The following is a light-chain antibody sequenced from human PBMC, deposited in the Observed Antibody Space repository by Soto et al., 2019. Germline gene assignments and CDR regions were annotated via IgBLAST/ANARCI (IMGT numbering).Light chain of an antibody. CDR2: EVT. Sequence: QSVLAQPASVSESPGQSITISCTGTTSDIAGYNYVSWYQQHPGKAPKLLIYEVTSRASGVSHRFSGSKSGNTASLTISGLQAEDEAEYYCNSYTSASFYVFGTGTKVTVL. V-gene: IGLV2-14*01. CDR1: TSDIAGYNY. CDR3: NSYTSASFYV. J-gene: IGLJ1*01.